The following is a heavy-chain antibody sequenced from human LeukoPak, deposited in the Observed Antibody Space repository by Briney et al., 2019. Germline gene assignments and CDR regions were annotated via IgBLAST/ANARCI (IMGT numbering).Heavy chain of an antibody. D-gene: IGHD3-16*01. CDR3: ARRPVNAYSFDS. V-gene: IGHV4-30-2*01. CDR1: GGSISSGGYS. CDR2: IYHSGST. Sequence: SETLSLTCAVSGGSISSGGYSWNWIRQPPGKGLEWIGYIYHSGSTYYNPSLKSRVTISVDRSKNQFSLKLSSVTAADTAVYYCARRPVNAYSFDSWGQGTLVTVSS. J-gene: IGHJ4*02.